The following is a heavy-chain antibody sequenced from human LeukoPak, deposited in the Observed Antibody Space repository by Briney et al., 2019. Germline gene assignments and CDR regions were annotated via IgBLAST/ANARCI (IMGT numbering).Heavy chain of an antibody. J-gene: IGHJ3*02. V-gene: IGHV3-7*01. Sequence: GGALRLSRAASGFTFSSYWMSWVRQAPGKGLEWVANIKQDGSEKYYVDSVKGRFTISRDNAKNSLYLQMNSLRAEDTAVYYCVRSHSAAFDIWGQGTMVTVSS. CDR3: VRSHSAAFDI. CDR1: GFTFSSYW. CDR2: IKQDGSEK.